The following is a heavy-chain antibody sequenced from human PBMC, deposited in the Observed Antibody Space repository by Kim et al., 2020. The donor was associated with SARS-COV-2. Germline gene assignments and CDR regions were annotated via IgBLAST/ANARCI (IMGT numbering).Heavy chain of an antibody. CDR1: GLTFGNYA. Sequence: GGSLRLSCTASGLTFGNYAMIWVRQAPGKGLEWVSVISYTGRAIDYPDSVKGRFIISRDNSKNTLYLQMNNLRPEDTAMYFCTKEPEFRYYGFGSFFD. V-gene: IGHV3-23*01. J-gene: IGHJ4*01. CDR2: ISYTGRAI. CDR3: TKEPEFRYYGFGSFFD. D-gene: IGHD3-10*01.